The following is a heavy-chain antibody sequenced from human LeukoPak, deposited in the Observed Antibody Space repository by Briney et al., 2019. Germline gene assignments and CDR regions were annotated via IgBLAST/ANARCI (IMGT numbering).Heavy chain of an antibody. CDR1: GFTFTSYA. CDR3: ARGGEGYSNYKELRFDP. Sequence: GGSLRLSCAASGFTFTSYAVHWVRQAPGKGLEWVAVISYDGSNKYYADSVKGRFTISRDNSKNTLYLQMNSLRAEDTAVYYCARGGEGYSNYKELRFDPWGQGTLVTVSS. V-gene: IGHV3-30-3*01. J-gene: IGHJ5*02. CDR2: ISYDGSNK. D-gene: IGHD4-11*01.